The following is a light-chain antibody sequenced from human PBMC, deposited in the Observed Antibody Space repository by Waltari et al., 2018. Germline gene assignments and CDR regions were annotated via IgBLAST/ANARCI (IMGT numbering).Light chain of an antibody. CDR2: GAS. Sequence: DIQMTQSPSSLSASIGDTITVTCRASQNIRTYLNWYQQKPAKAPKLLIFGASSLPRGVPSRFTGSASGTEFTLTITNLQPDDFATYFCQQSFSSPLAFGGGTRLEI. CDR3: QQSFSSPLA. J-gene: IGKJ4*01. CDR1: QNIRTY. V-gene: IGKV1-39*01.